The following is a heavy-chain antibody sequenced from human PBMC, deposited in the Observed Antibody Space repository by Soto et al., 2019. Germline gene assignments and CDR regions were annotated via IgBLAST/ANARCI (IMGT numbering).Heavy chain of an antibody. CDR3: VKDDGGYPSTAPH. Sequence: VQLLESGGGLVQPGGSLRLSCAASGITISNYPMSWVRQAPGKGLDWVSGISGSGDRTYYADSAKGRFTISKDISRNSLSLQLDSRGVEDTAVYFCVKDDGGYPSTAPHWGQGTLVTVSS. D-gene: IGHD3-22*01. CDR1: GITISNYP. CDR2: ISGSGDRT. V-gene: IGHV3-23*01. J-gene: IGHJ4*02.